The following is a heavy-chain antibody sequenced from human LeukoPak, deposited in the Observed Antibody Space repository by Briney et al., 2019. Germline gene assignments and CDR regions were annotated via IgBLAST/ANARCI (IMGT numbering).Heavy chain of an antibody. CDR2: INPSGGST. D-gene: IGHD3-22*01. Sequence: ASVKVSCKSSGYTFTIYYMHWVRQPPGQGLEWMGIINPSGGSTSYGQKFQGRVTMTRDTSTSTVYMELSSLRSEDTAVYYCARDRLSYYYDSNHGIFDYWGQGTLVTVSS. CDR1: GYTFTIYY. V-gene: IGHV1-46*01. J-gene: IGHJ4*02. CDR3: ARDRLSYYYDSNHGIFDY.